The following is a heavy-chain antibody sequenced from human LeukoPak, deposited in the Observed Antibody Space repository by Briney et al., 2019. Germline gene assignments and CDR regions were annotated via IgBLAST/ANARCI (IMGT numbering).Heavy chain of an antibody. CDR1: GGTFSSYA. CDR2: MIPIFGTA. Sequence: SVKVSCKASGGTFSSYAISWVRQAPGQGLEWMGGMIPIFGTANYAQKFQGRVTITTDESTSTAYMKLSSLRAEGTAVYYCARGGHYGGKGFYYYYYMDVWGKGTTVTVSS. J-gene: IGHJ6*03. CDR3: ARGGHYGGKGFYYYYYMDV. V-gene: IGHV1-69*05. D-gene: IGHD4-23*01.